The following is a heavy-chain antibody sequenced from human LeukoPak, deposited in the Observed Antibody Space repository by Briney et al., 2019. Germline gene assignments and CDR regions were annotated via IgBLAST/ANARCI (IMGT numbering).Heavy chain of an antibody. CDR1: GFTFSSYW. CDR2: INSDGSST. J-gene: IGHJ4*02. D-gene: IGHD1-1*01. CDR3: VRESRPGGAMGLYHNLDY. V-gene: IGHV3-74*01. Sequence: GGSLRLSFAASGFTFSSYWMHWVRQAPGKGLVWVSRINSDGSSTSYADSVKGRFTISRDNTKNLLFLEMNNLRGDDTAIYYCVRESRPGGAMGLYHNLDYWGQGTLVAVSS.